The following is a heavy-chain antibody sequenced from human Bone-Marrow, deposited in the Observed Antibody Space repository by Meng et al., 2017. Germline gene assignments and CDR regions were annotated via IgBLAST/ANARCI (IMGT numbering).Heavy chain of an antibody. CDR1: GGSISSSSYY. D-gene: IGHD4-17*01. V-gene: IGHV4-39*07. Sequence: GSLRLSCTVSGGSISSSSYYWGWIRQPPGKGLEWIGSIYYSGSTYYNPSLKSRVTISVDTSKNQFSLKLSSVTAADTAVYYCASSDYGDNPWAFDIWGQGTMVTVSS. CDR2: IYYSGST. J-gene: IGHJ3*02. CDR3: ASSDYGDNPWAFDI.